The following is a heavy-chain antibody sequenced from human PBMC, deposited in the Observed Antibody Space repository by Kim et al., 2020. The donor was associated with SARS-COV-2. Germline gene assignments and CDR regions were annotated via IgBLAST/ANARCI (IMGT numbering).Heavy chain of an antibody. V-gene: IGHV3-30*04. CDR3: ARVGKVLWIRELLEDSY. D-gene: IGHD3-10*01. Sequence: GGSLRLSCAASGFTFSSYAMHWVRQAPGKGLEWVAVISYDGSNKYYADSVKGRFTISRDNSKNTLYLQMNSLRAEDTAVYYCARVGKVLWIRELLEDSY. CDR2: ISYDGSNK. J-gene: IGHJ4*03. CDR1: GFTFSSYA.